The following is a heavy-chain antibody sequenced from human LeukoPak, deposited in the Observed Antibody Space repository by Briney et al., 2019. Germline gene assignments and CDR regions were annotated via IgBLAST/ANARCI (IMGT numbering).Heavy chain of an antibody. D-gene: IGHD3-3*01. CDR3: ARHGGKNYDFWSGFYPGDAFDI. V-gene: IGHV4-38-2*01. CDR1: GDSISSGYY. CDR2: IYHSGST. Sequence: SETLSLTCAVSGDSISSGYYWGWIRQPPGKGLEWIGSIYHSGSTYYNPSLKSRVTISLDTSKNQFSLKLSSVTAADTAVYYCARHGGKNYDFWSGFYPGDAFDIWGQGTMVTVSS. J-gene: IGHJ3*02.